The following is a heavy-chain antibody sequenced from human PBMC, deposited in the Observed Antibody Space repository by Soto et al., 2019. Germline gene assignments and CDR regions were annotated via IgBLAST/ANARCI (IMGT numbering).Heavy chain of an antibody. CDR1: GYTFTSYD. V-gene: IGHV1-8*01. CDR2: MNPNSGNT. CDR3: ARRTNSYYYGSGSYGDDY. J-gene: IGHJ4*02. D-gene: IGHD3-10*01. Sequence: QVQLVQSGAEVKKPGASVKVSCKASGYTFTSYDINWVRQATGQGLEWMGWMNPNSGNTGYAQKFRGRVTMTRNTSISTAYMELSSLRSEDTAVYYCARRTNSYYYGSGSYGDDYWGQGTLVTVSS.